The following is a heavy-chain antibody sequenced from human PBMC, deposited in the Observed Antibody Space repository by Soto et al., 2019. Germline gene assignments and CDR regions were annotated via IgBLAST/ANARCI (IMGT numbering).Heavy chain of an antibody. J-gene: IGHJ3*02. CDR1: GGTFSTYS. CDR2: IIPMLGVR. V-gene: IGHV1-69*02. CDR3: TIGSWSGEVFEI. Sequence: QVQLVQSGAEVKKPGSSVKVSCKDSGGTFSTYSMFWVRQAPGQGLEWMGRIIPMLGVRNYAQRFQDRVTIIADKSPATVHMELSSLRSEDTALYYCTIGSWSGEVFEIWGQGTMVTVSS. D-gene: IGHD2-21*01.